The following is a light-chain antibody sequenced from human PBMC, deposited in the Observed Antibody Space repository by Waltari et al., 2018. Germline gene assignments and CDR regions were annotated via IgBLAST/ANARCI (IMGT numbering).Light chain of an antibody. CDR1: QSVTTY. V-gene: IGKV3-11*01. CDR2: DAS. Sequence: EIVLTQSPATLSLSPGERATLSCRASQSVTTYLAWHQQKPGQAPRLLIYDASNRATGIPARFSGSGSGTDFTLTISSLEPEDFAVYYCQQRSNWPRTFGQGTKVEIK. CDR3: QQRSNWPRT. J-gene: IGKJ1*01.